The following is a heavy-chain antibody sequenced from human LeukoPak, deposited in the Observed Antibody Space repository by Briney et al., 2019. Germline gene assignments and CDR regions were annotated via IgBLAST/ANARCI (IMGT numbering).Heavy chain of an antibody. CDR1: GFTLSNHW. Sequence: GGSLRLSCAASGFTLSNHWMTWVRQVPGRGPEWVAHIKQDGSEKYYLDSVKGRFTISRDNAKNSLYLQMSSLRAEDTAVYYCAKDLVLTYYYYGMDVWGQGTTVTVSS. D-gene: IGHD4/OR15-4a*01. CDR2: IKQDGSEK. V-gene: IGHV3-7*03. CDR3: AKDLVLTYYYYGMDV. J-gene: IGHJ6*02.